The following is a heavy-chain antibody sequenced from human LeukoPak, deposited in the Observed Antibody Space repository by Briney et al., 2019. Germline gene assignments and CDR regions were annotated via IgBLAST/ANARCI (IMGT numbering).Heavy chain of an antibody. J-gene: IGHJ4*02. CDR3: AREVYSSGWSSFDY. CDR1: GFTFSSYA. CDR2: IWYDGDNK. V-gene: IGHV3-33*08. Sequence: GGSLRLSCAASGFTFSSYAMHWVRQAPGKGLEWVAVIWYDGDNKYYADSVKGRFTISRDNSKNTLYLQMNSLRAEDTAVYYCAREVYSSGWSSFDYWGQGTLVTVSS. D-gene: IGHD6-19*01.